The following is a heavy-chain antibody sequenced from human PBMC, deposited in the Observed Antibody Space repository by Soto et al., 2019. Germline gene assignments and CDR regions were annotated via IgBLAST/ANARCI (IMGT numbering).Heavy chain of an antibody. J-gene: IGHJ4*02. CDR3: ARGSSTALRGYSYGIAY. D-gene: IGHD5-18*01. CDR2: IYYSGST. Sequence: QVQLQESGPGLVKPSQTLSLTCTVSGGSISSGGYYWSWIRQHPGKGLEWIGYIYYSGSTYYNPSLKSRVTISVDTSKNQFSLKLSSVTAADTAVYYCARGSSTALRGYSYGIAYWGQGTLVTVSS. V-gene: IGHV4-31*03. CDR1: GGSISSGGYY.